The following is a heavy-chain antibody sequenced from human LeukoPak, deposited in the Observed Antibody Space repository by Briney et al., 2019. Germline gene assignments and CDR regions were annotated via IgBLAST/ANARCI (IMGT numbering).Heavy chain of an antibody. Sequence: PGGSLRLSCAASGFTFSDYYMSWIRQAPGKGLEWVSYISSSGSTIYYADSVKGRFTIPRDNAKNSLYLQMNSLRAEDTAVYYCARSAYSSSWLLDYWGQGTLVTVSS. D-gene: IGHD6-13*01. CDR2: ISSSGSTI. CDR3: ARSAYSSSWLLDY. V-gene: IGHV3-11*04. J-gene: IGHJ4*02. CDR1: GFTFSDYY.